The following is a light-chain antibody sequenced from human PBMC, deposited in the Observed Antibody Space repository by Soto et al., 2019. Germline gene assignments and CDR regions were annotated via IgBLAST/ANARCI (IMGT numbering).Light chain of an antibody. V-gene: IGLV7-46*01. CDR3: LLSYRGARRV. Sequence: QAVVTQEPSLTVSPGGTVTLTCGSSTGAVTSGHYPYWFQQKPGQAPRTLIYDTSNKHSWTPARFSGSLLGGKAALTLSSAQPEDEAEYYCLLSYRGARRVLGTGNKVTVL. CDR1: TGAVTSGHY. CDR2: DTS. J-gene: IGLJ1*01.